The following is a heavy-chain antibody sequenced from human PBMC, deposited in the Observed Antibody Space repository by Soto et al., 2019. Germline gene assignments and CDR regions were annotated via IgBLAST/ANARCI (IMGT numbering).Heavy chain of an antibody. Sequence: SETLSLTCTVSGDSINDYYWSWIRQPAGKGLEWIGRIYTSGSTDYNPSLKSRVTISIDMSKNQFSLKVTSMTAADTAVYYCASERREKIHDGYDIDYWGQGTLVTVSS. CDR3: ASERREKIHDGYDIDY. D-gene: IGHD5-12*01. CDR1: GDSINDYY. J-gene: IGHJ4*02. CDR2: IYTSGST. V-gene: IGHV4-4*07.